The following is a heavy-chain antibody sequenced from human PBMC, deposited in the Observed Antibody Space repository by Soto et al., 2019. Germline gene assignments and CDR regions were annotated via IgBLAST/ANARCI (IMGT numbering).Heavy chain of an antibody. V-gene: IGHV3-48*03. CDR2: ISKSGGTT. J-gene: IGHJ4*02. Sequence: GGSLRLCCAASGFTFSAYEMHRVRQAPGQGLEWVSYISKSGGTTYYADSVKGRFTISRDDAKNSVYLQMSSLRPEDMAVYKCVREGHYYFDYWGQGALVTVSS. CDR1: GFTFSAYE. CDR3: VREGHYYFDY.